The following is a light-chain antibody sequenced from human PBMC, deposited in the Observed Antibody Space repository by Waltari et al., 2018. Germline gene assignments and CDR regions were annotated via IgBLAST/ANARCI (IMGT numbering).Light chain of an antibody. CDR1: QSISNN. Sequence: EILMTQSPATLSVSPGERATLSCRASQSISNNLAWYQHKPGQAPRLLISAASTRATGIPARFSGSGSGTEFTLTISSLQSEDFAVDDCQQENEWPRTFGQGTKVEIK. V-gene: IGKV3-15*01. CDR3: QQENEWPRT. CDR2: AAS. J-gene: IGKJ1*01.